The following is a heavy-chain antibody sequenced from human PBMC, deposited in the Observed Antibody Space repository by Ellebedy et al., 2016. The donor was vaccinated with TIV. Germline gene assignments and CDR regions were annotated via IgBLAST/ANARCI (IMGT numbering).Heavy chain of an antibody. J-gene: IGHJ5*02. CDR2: TSYDGSNK. Sequence: GGSLRLSXAASGFTFSDYAMHWVRQAPGKGLEWVAVTSYDGSNKYNADSVKGRFTISRDNSKYTLYLQMSSLRADDTAVYYCARESGLGFCSSTSCSNNWFDPWGQGTLVTVSS. CDR1: GFTFSDYA. D-gene: IGHD2-2*01. V-gene: IGHV3-30-3*01. CDR3: ARESGLGFCSSTSCSNNWFDP.